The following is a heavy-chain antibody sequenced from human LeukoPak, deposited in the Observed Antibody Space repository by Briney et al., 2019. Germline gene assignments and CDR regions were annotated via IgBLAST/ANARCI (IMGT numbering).Heavy chain of an antibody. CDR1: GFTFSSYS. Sequence: PGGSLRLSCAASGFTFSSYSMNWVRQAPGKGLEGVSYISSSSSTIYYADSVKGRFTISRDNAKNSLYLQMNSLRAEDTAVYYCASEGYGDYGDYWGQGTLVTVSS. CDR3: ASEGYGDYGDY. D-gene: IGHD4-17*01. V-gene: IGHV3-48*01. CDR2: ISSSSSTI. J-gene: IGHJ4*02.